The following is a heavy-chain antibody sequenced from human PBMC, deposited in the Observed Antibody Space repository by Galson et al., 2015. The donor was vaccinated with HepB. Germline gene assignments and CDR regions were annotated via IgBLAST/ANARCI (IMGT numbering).Heavy chain of an antibody. CDR2: IIPIFDTA. CDR1: GGTFSTYA. V-gene: IGHV1-69*13. CDR3: ARGRYYYDSTKPRNALEI. J-gene: IGHJ3*02. Sequence: SVKVSCKASGGTFSTYAISWVRQAPGQGLEWMGGIIPIFDTADYAQKFQGRVTITAGGSTSTAYMELSSLRSDDTAVYFCARGRYYYDSTKPRNALEIWGQGTMVTVSS. D-gene: IGHD3-22*01.